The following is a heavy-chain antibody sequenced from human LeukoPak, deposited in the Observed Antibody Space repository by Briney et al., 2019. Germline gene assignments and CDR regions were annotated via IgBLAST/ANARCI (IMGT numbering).Heavy chain of an antibody. Sequence: QPGGSLRLSCAAPKFTFSTSAMSWVRQAPGKGLEWVSAISGSGANTYYVDSVKGRFTISRDNSKNTLYLEMSSLRSDDTAVYYCAKESQTYYDIMTGYPNYYFDYWGQGTLVTVSS. D-gene: IGHD3-9*01. J-gene: IGHJ4*02. CDR1: KFTFSTSA. V-gene: IGHV3-23*01. CDR2: ISGSGANT. CDR3: AKESQTYYDIMTGYPNYYFDY.